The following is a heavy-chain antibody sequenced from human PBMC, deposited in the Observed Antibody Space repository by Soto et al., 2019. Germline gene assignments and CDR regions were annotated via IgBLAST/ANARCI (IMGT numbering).Heavy chain of an antibody. J-gene: IGHJ6*02. CDR3: FGSSPKTPSYYYGMDV. Sequence: PGGSLRLSCAASGFTFSSYGMHWVRQAPGKGLEWVAVISYDGSNKYYADSVKGRFTISRDNSKNTLYLQMNSLRAEDTAVYYCFGSSPKTPSYYYGMDVWGQGTAVTVSS. D-gene: IGHD3-3*01. CDR1: GFTFSSYG. V-gene: IGHV3-30*03. CDR2: ISYDGSNK.